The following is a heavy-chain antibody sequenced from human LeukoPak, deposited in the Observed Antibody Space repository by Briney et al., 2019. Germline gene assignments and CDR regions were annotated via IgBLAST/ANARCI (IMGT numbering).Heavy chain of an antibody. CDR3: VRHDGRGGATMGAFDS. J-gene: IGHJ5*01. CDR1: AASISSSSHH. V-gene: IGHV4-39*01. CDR2: VYYGRTT. D-gene: IGHD4/OR15-4a*01. Sequence: PSETLSLTCTVSAASISSSSHHWGWIRQSPGKGLEWIGSVYYGRTTYYSPSLDSRVTISLDTSANQFSLQLNSVTVADTAVYYCVRHDGRGGATMGAFDSWGQGSLVTVSS.